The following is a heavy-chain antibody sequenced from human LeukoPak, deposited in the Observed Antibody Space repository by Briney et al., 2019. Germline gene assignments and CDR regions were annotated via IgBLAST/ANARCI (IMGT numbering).Heavy chain of an antibody. V-gene: IGHV3-48*03. D-gene: IGHD3-3*01. J-gene: IGHJ5*02. CDR2: ISSSDSTI. CDR1: GFTFSSYE. CDR3: ARAGGYYDYH. Sequence: GGSLRLSCAASGFTFSSYEMNWVRQAPGKGLEWVSYISSSDSTIYYADSVKGRFTISRDNAKNSLYLQMNSLRAEDTAVYYCARAGGYYDYHWGQGTLVTVSS.